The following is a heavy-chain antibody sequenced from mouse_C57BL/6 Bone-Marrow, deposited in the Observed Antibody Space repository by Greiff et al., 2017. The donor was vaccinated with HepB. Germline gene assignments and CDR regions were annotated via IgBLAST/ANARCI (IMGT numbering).Heavy chain of an antibody. J-gene: IGHJ4*01. D-gene: IGHD1-1*01. CDR3: AIYGNNNGSSHMDY. CDR1: GFTFTDYY. Sequence: EVQLVESGGGLVQPGGSLSLSCAASGFTFTDYYLSWVRQPPGKALEWLGFIRNKANGYTTEYSSSVKGRFTIYRDNSQSILYLQMNAMRAEDSATYYCAIYGNNNGSSHMDYWGQGTSVTVSS. V-gene: IGHV7-3*01. CDR2: IRNKANGYTT.